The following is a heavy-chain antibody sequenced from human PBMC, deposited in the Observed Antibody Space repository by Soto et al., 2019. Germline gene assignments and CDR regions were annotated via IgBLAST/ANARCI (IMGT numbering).Heavy chain of an antibody. J-gene: IGHJ5*02. V-gene: IGHV4-34*01. Sequence: QVQLQQWGAGLLKPSETLSLTCAVYGGSFSGYYWSWIRQPPGKGLEWIGEINHSGSTNYNPSLKSRVTISVDTSKNQFSLRLISVTAADTAVYYCARARTMKNWFDPWGQGTLVTVSS. D-gene: IGHD3-22*01. CDR3: ARARTMKNWFDP. CDR1: GGSFSGYY. CDR2: INHSGST.